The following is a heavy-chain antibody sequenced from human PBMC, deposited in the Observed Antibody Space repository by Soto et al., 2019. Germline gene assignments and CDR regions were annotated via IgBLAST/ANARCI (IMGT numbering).Heavy chain of an antibody. Sequence: GASVKVSWQASGGTFSSYALSWVRQAPGQGLEWMGGIIPIFGTANYAQKFQGRVTITAGESTSTAYMELSSLRSEDTAVYYCARGSWSRAARPLGPLYFDYWGQGTLVTGPS. J-gene: IGHJ4*02. D-gene: IGHD6-6*01. CDR2: IIPIFGTA. CDR3: ARGSWSRAARPLGPLYFDY. V-gene: IGHV1-69*13. CDR1: GGTFSSYA.